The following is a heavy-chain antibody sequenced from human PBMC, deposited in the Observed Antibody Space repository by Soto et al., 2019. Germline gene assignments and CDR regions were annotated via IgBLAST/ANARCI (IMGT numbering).Heavy chain of an antibody. CDR2: ISAYNGNT. CDR1: GCTFTSYG. D-gene: IGHD4-17*01. J-gene: IGHJ4*02. Sequence: ASVKVSCKASGCTFTSYGISWVRQAPGQGLEWMGWISAYNGNTNYAQKLQGRVTMTTDTSTSTAYMELRSLRSDDTAVYYCARGDTVTRRGHLTLDYWGQGTLVTVSS. CDR3: ARGDTVTRRGHLTLDY. V-gene: IGHV1-18*01.